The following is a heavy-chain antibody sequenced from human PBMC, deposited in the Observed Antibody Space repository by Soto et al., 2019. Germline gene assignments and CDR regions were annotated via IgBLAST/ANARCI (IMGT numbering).Heavy chain of an antibody. CDR3: ARDLTYYDSSGYYDAFDI. J-gene: IGHJ3*02. Sequence: QVQLQESGPGLVKPSETLSLTCTVSGGSISSYYWSWIRQPPGKGLEWIGYIYYSGSTNYNPSLKSRVTISVDTSKNQFSLKLSSVTAADTVVYYCARDLTYYDSSGYYDAFDIWGQGTMVTVSS. CDR2: IYYSGST. CDR1: GGSISSYY. V-gene: IGHV4-59*01. D-gene: IGHD3-22*01.